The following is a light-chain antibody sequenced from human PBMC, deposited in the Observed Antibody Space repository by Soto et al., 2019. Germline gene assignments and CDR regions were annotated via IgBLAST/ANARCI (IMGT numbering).Light chain of an antibody. Sequence: LTQPASVSGSPGQSITISCTGTSSDVGGYSYVSWYQQHPGKAPKLMIYEVSNRPSGVSNRFSGSKSGNTASLTISGLQAEDEADYYCNSYTSSSTTVFGTGTKVTVL. J-gene: IGLJ1*01. V-gene: IGLV2-14*01. CDR1: SSDVGGYSY. CDR2: EVS. CDR3: NSYTSSSTTV.